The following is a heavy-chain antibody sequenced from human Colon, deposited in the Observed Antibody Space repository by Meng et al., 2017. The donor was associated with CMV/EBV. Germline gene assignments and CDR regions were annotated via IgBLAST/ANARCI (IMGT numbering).Heavy chain of an antibody. CDR2: ISSDGGSS. D-gene: IGHD3-3*01. CDR3: ASYRNFDISSGLSY. Sequence: GESLKISCAASGFNFITYPLHWVRQAPGKGLEWVALISSDGGSSSYADSVKGRFTLSRDSSKNTVYLQMNSLRRDNTGVYFCASYRNFDISSGLSYWGQGTLVTVSS. V-gene: IGHV3-30-3*01. J-gene: IGHJ4*02. CDR1: GFNFITYP.